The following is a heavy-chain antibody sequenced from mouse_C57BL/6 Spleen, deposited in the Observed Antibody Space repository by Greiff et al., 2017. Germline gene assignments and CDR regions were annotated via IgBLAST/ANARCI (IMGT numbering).Heavy chain of an antibody. CDR1: GFTFSSYA. CDR3: ARDRGTLAAMDY. D-gene: IGHD3-3*01. V-gene: IGHV5-4*01. Sequence: EVQGVESGGGLVKPGGSLKLSCAASGFTFSSYAMSWVRQTPEKRLEWVATISDGGSYTYYPDNVKGRFTISRDNAKNNLYLQMSHLKSEDTAMYYCARDRGTLAAMDYWGQGTSVTVSS. J-gene: IGHJ4*01. CDR2: ISDGGSYT.